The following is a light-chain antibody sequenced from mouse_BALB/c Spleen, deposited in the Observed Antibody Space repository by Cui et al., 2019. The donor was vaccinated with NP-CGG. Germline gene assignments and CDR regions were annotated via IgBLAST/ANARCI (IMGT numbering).Light chain of an antibody. J-gene: IGLJ1*01. Sequence: QPVVTQESALTTSPGGTVTLTCRSSTGAVTTSNYANWVQEKPDHLFTGLIGGTNNRAPGVPARFSGSLIGDKAALTITGAQTEDDAIYFCALWYSNHWVFGGGTKLTVL. CDR2: GTN. V-gene: IGLV1*01. CDR1: TGAVTTSNY. CDR3: ALWYSNHWV.